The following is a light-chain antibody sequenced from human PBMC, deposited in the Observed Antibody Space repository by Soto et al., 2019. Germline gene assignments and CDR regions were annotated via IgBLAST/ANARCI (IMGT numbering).Light chain of an antibody. J-gene: IGKJ1*01. CDR1: QSVTSNY. V-gene: IGKV3-20*01. Sequence: EIVLTQSPGTLSLSPGERATLSCRASQSVTSNYLALYQQKPGQAPGLLIYDTSTRASGVPDRFSGSGPGTDCNITISRPEPEDFAVYYCQQDGSSGTFGQGTKVDIK. CDR2: DTS. CDR3: QQDGSSGT.